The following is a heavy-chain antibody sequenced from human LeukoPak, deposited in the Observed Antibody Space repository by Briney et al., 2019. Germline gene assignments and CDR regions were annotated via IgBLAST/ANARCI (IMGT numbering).Heavy chain of an antibody. V-gene: IGHV4-39*01. CDR3: ARHFLVVVPGYFDY. J-gene: IGHJ4*02. D-gene: IGHD2-2*01. CDR2: IYYSGST. Sequence: SETLSLTCTVSGGSISSSSYYWGWIRPPPGKGLGWLGSIYYSGSTYYNPSLKSRVTIPVDTSKNQFSLKLSSVTAADTAVYYCARHFLVVVPGYFDYWGQGTLVTVSS. CDR1: GGSISSSSYY.